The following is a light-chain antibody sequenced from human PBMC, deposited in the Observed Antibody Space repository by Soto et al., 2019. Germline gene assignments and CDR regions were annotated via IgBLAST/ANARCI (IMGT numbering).Light chain of an antibody. CDR2: EAS. V-gene: IGKV3-11*01. Sequence: EIVLTQSPVTLSLSPGETATLSCRASQSVGTYLAWYQLKSGQAPRLLIYEASKRATGIPARFSGRGSGTDFTLTISSLEPEDFALYYCQQGSNWPPLTFGGGTKV. CDR3: QQGSNWPPLT. J-gene: IGKJ4*01. CDR1: QSVGTY.